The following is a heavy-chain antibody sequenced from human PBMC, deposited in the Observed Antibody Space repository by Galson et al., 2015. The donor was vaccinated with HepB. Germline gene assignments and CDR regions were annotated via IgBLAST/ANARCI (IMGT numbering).Heavy chain of an antibody. Sequence: SVKVSCKASGGTFSSYAISWVRQAPGQGLEWMGGIIPIFGTANYAQKFQGRVTITADESTSTAYMELSSLRSEDTAVYYCARRIAAAGTGWFDPWGQGTLVTVSS. CDR2: IIPIFGTA. V-gene: IGHV1-69*13. D-gene: IGHD6-13*01. J-gene: IGHJ5*02. CDR1: GGTFSSYA. CDR3: ARRIAAAGTGWFDP.